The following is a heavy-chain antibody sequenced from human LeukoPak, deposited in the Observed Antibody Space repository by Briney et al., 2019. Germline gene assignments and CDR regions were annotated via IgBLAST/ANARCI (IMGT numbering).Heavy chain of an antibody. CDR3: ASRARSSWYGGYYFDY. Sequence: GGSLRLSCAASGFTFSSYSMNWVRQAPGKGLEWVSSISSSSSYIYYADSVKGRFTISRDNAKNSLYLQMNSLRAEDTAVYYCASRARSSWYGGYYFDYWGQGTRVTVSS. J-gene: IGHJ4*02. D-gene: IGHD6-13*01. V-gene: IGHV3-21*01. CDR2: ISSSSSYI. CDR1: GFTFSSYS.